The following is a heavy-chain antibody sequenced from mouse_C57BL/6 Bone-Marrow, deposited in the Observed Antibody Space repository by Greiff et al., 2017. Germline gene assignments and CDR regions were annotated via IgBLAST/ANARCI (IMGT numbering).Heavy chain of an antibody. V-gene: IGHV14-4*01. CDR3: TTHDGYLYYFDY. J-gene: IGHJ2*01. CDR2: IDPENGDT. Sequence: VQLQQSGAELVRPGASVKLSCTASGFNIKDDYMHWVKQRPEQGLEWIGWIDPENGDTEYASKFQGKATITADTSSNTAYLQLSSLTSEDTAVYYCTTHDGYLYYFDYWGQGTTLTVSS. D-gene: IGHD2-3*01. CDR1: GFNIKDDY.